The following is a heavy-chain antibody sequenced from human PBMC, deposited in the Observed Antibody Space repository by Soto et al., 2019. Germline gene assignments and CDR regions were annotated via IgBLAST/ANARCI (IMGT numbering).Heavy chain of an antibody. J-gene: IGHJ4*02. CDR2: ISYDGSNK. Sequence: GGSLRLSCAASGFTFSSYAMHWVRQAPGKGLEWVAVISYDGSNKYYADSVKGRFTISRDNSKNTLYLQTNSLRAEDTAVYYCARDRNIVVVTAIAIYWGQGTLVTVSS. CDR1: GFTFSSYA. D-gene: IGHD2-21*02. V-gene: IGHV3-30-3*01. CDR3: ARDRNIVVVTAIAIY.